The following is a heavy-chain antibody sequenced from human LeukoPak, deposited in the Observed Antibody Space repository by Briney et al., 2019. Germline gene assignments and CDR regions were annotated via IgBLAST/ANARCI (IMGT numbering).Heavy chain of an antibody. D-gene: IGHD6-19*01. CDR3: AKGTSTYSSGSFDY. Sequence: GGALRLSCSASGFTFSTYGMSWVRQSPGKGLEGVISISGSGSTTLYADSVKGRFTISRDNSKNMLYLQMTSLRAEDTAVYYCAKGTSTYSSGSFDYWGRGTLVTVAS. CDR2: ISGSGSTT. V-gene: IGHV3-23*01. CDR1: GFTFSTYG. J-gene: IGHJ4*02.